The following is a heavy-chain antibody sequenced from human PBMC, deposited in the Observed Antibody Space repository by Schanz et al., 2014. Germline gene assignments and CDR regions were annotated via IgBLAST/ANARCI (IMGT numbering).Heavy chain of an antibody. D-gene: IGHD2-2*03. CDR2: ITGASDHI. Sequence: EVQLLESGGGLIQPGGSLRLSCAASGFIFGSSVMAWVRQAPGKGLEWVSGITGASDHIDYAESVKGRFTISRDSAENSLYLQMNSLRAEDTAVYYCARAGYCTSVSCSLFVSDYWGQGTLXTVSS. J-gene: IGHJ4*02. CDR1: GFIFGSSV. V-gene: IGHV3-23*01. CDR3: ARAGYCTSVSCSLFVSDY.